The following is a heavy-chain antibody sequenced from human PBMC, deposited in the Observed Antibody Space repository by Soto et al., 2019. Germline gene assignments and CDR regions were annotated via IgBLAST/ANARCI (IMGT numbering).Heavy chain of an antibody. J-gene: IGHJ6*02. CDR3: ASAAYTAILPDYNYYGMDV. CDR2: IIPIFGTA. V-gene: IGHV1-69*06. D-gene: IGHD5-18*01. Sequence: QVQLVQSGAEVKKPGSSVKVSCKASGGTFSSYAISWVRQAPGQGLEWMGGIIPIFGTANYAEKFHGRVTITADKSTSSAYMELSSLRSEDTAVYYCASAAYTAILPDYNYYGMDVWGQGTTVTVSS. CDR1: GGTFSSYA.